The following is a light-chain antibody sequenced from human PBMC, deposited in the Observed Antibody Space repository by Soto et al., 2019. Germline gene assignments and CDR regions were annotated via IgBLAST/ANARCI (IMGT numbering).Light chain of an antibody. J-gene: IGLJ3*02. V-gene: IGLV2-14*01. CDR3: SSYTTSSTHWV. CDR1: SSDVGGYNY. CDR2: EVS. Sequence: QSVLTQPASVSGSPGQSITISCTGTSSDVGGYNYVSWYQQHPGKAPKLMIYEVSNRPSGVSNRFSGSNSGNTASLTISGLQAEDEADYYCSSYTTSSTHWVFGGGTKVTVL.